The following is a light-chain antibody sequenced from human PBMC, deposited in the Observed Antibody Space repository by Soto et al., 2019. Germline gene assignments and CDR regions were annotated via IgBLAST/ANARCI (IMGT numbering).Light chain of an antibody. Sequence: EIVMTQSPATLSVSPGERATLSCRASQSVSSNLAWYQQKPGQAPRLLMYGASTRATGIPARFSGSRSGTECTLTISSLQSEDFAVYYCQQYNNWPFTFGPGTKVDI. V-gene: IGKV3D-15*01. CDR1: QSVSSN. CDR2: GAS. CDR3: QQYNNWPFT. J-gene: IGKJ3*01.